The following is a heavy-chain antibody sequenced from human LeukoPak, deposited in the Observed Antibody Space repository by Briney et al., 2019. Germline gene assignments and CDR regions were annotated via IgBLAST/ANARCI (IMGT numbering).Heavy chain of an antibody. CDR2: ISSSGSTI. CDR1: GFTFSSYE. D-gene: IGHD1-26*01. Sequence: QTGGSLRLSCAASGFTFSSYEMNWVRQAPGKGLEWVSYISSSGSTIYYADSVKGRFTISRDNAKNSLYLQMNSLRAEDTAVYYCARGWELLDYWGQGTPVTVSS. J-gene: IGHJ4*02. CDR3: ARGWELLDY. V-gene: IGHV3-48*03.